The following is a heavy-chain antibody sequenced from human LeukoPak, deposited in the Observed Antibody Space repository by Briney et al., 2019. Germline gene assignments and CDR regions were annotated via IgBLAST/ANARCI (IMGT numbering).Heavy chain of an antibody. Sequence: PGGSLRLSCAASGFTFSSYEMNWVRQAPGKGLEWVSYISSSGSTIYYADSVKGRFTISRDNAKNSLYLQMNSLRAEDTAVYYCASLPQPDYYYYYGMDVWGQGTTVTDSS. CDR3: ASLPQPDYYYYYGMDV. V-gene: IGHV3-48*03. CDR2: ISSSGSTI. CDR1: GFTFSSYE. D-gene: IGHD1-14*01. J-gene: IGHJ6*02.